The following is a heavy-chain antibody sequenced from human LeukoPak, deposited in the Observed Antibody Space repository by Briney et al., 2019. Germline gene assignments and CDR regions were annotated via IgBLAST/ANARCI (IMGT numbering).Heavy chain of an antibody. CDR1: GDSISGYY. Sequence: PSETLSLTCTVSGDSISGYYWSWIRQPPGRGLEWIGYIYYSGSATYNPSLKSRVTISVDTSKSQFSLKLSSVTAADTAVYYCAGRPGGPDAFDIWGQGTMVTVSS. D-gene: IGHD2-15*01. V-gene: IGHV4-59*01. CDR2: IYYSGSA. CDR3: AGRPGGPDAFDI. J-gene: IGHJ3*02.